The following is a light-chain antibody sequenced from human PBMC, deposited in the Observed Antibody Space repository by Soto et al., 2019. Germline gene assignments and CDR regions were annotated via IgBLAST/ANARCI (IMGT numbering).Light chain of an antibody. CDR2: EVN. Sequence: QSALTQPPSASGSPGQSVTISCTGTSSDVGGYKYVSWYQQHPGKAPKLMIFEVNKXXXXXXXXXSGSKSGNTASLTVSGXXXXXXXXXXCSSYAGINNLGVFGTGTKVTVL. CDR3: SSYAGINNLGV. V-gene: IGLV2-8*01. J-gene: IGLJ1*01. CDR1: SSDVGGYKY.